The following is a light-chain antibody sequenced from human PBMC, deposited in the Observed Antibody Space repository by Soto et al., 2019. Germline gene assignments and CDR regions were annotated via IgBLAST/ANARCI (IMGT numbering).Light chain of an antibody. CDR3: AAWDGNLNAVV. V-gene: IGLV1-44*01. CDR1: NSNIGSRT. CDR2: SNN. Sequence: QSVLTQPPSASGSPGLRVTISCSGSNSNIGSRTVTWYQQLPGTAPKLLIFSNNQRPSGVPDRFSVSKSGTSASLAISGLQSGDEADYYCAAWDGNLNAVVFGGGTKLTVL. J-gene: IGLJ2*01.